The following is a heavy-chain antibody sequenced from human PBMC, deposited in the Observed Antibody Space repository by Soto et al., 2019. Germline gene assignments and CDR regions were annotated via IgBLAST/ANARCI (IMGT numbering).Heavy chain of an antibody. V-gene: IGHV3-21*01. CDR3: ARAGAGGGPRTKYFSSYGMDV. CDR2: ISSSSGYI. Sequence: VGSLRLSCTASVFNFNYYSMNCIRHSPGKCLEWVSSISSSSGYIYYADSVKGRFTISRDNAQNSLFLQMSSLRAEDTAVYYCARAGAGGGPRTKYFSSYGMDVWGQGTTVTVSS. J-gene: IGHJ6*02. CDR1: VFNFNYYS. D-gene: IGHD3-10*01.